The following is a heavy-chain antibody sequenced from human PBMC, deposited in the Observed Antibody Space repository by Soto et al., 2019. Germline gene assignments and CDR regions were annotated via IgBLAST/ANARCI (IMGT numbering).Heavy chain of an antibody. Sequence: GASVKVSCKASGYTFTSYGISWVRQAPGQGLERIGWISAYNGNTNYAQKLQGRVTITTDTSTSTAYMELRSLRSDDQAVYNCAGYPDHDYYDRSGYSKNDYRGQGTLVTVSS. CDR2: ISAYNGNT. V-gene: IGHV1-18*01. D-gene: IGHD3-22*01. CDR1: GYTFTSYG. CDR3: AGYPDHDYYDRSGYSKNDY. J-gene: IGHJ4*02.